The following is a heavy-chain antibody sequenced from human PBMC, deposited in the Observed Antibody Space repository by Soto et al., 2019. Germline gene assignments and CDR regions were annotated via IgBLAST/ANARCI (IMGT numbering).Heavy chain of an antibody. V-gene: IGHV4-59*01. CDR3: ARCSGYDFHYYYGMDV. Sequence: PSETLSLTCTVSGGSISSYYWSWIRQPPGRGLEWIGYIYYSGSTNYNPSLKSRVTISVDTSKNQFSLKLSSVTAADTAVYYCARCSGYDFHYYYGMDVWGQGTTVTVSS. D-gene: IGHD5-12*01. CDR2: IYYSGST. J-gene: IGHJ6*02. CDR1: GGSISSYY.